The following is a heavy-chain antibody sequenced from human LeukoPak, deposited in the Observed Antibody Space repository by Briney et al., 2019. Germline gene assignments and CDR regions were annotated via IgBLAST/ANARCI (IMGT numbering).Heavy chain of an antibody. CDR2: INPNSGGT. V-gene: IGHV1-2*02. Sequence: GPSVKVSCTASRYTFTGHYMHWVRQAPGQGLEWMGWINPNSGGTNYAQRFQDRVTMTRYSSISTAYMELIRLRSDDPAVYYCAREPFDEWGQGTLVTVSS. J-gene: IGHJ4*02. CDR3: AREPFDE. CDR1: RYTFTGHY.